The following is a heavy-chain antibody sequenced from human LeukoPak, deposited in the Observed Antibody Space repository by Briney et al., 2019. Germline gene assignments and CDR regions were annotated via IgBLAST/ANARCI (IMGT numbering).Heavy chain of an antibody. CDR1: GFTVSSNY. V-gene: IGHV3-66*01. D-gene: IGHD5-18*01. J-gene: IGHJ4*02. Sequence: GGSLRLSCAASGFTVSSNYMSWVRQAPGKGLEWVSVIYSGGSTYYADSVKGRFTISRDNAKNSLYLQMNSLRDEDTAVYYCARDGYSYGCDYWGQGTLVTVSS. CDR2: IYSGGST. CDR3: ARDGYSYGCDY.